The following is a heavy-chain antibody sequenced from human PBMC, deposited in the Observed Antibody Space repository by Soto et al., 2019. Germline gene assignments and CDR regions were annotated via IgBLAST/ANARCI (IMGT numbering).Heavy chain of an antibody. V-gene: IGHV1-3*01. Sequence: ASVKVSCKASGYTFTSYAMHWVRQAPGQRLEWMGWINAGNGNTKYSQKFQGRVTITRDTSASTAYMELSSLRSEDTAVYYCARDQDDILTGYPYNWFDPWGQGTLVTVSS. CDR1: GYTFTSYA. CDR3: ARDQDDILTGYPYNWFDP. J-gene: IGHJ5*02. CDR2: INAGNGNT. D-gene: IGHD3-9*01.